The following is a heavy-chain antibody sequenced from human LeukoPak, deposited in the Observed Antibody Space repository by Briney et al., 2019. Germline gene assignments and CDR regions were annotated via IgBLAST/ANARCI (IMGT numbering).Heavy chain of an antibody. J-gene: IGHJ4*02. CDR2: IIPIFGTA. D-gene: IGHD3-22*01. CDR1: GGTFSSYA. Sequence: ASVKVSCKASGGTFSSYAISWVRQAPGQGLEWMGGIIPIFGTANYAQKFQGRVTITADESTSTAYMELSSLRSEDTAVYYCARESTFDSSGYPYFDYWGRGTLVTVSS. CDR3: ARESTFDSSGYPYFDY. V-gene: IGHV1-69*01.